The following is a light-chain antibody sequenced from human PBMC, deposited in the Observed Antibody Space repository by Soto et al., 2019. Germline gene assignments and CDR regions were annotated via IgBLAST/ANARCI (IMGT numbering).Light chain of an antibody. J-gene: IGLJ1*01. CDR2: EVS. CDR1: SSDVGGYNY. Sequence: QSALTQPASVSGSPGQSITISCTGTSSDVGGYNYVSWDQHHPGKAPKLMIYEVSNRPSGVSYRFSGSKSGNTASLTISGLQAEDEADYYCNSYTGSGIVFGTGTKVTVL. CDR3: NSYTGSGIV. V-gene: IGLV2-14*01.